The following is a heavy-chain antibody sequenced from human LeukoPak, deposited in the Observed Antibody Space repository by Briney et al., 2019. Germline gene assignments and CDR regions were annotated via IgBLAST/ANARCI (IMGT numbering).Heavy chain of an antibody. CDR3: AKDWQWEVPLYGMNV. Sequence: GSPGHPRAPPRLPLCPPSRSRGRQALGEGLEWGSAISGSGGRTYYADSVKGRFTVSRDNSENALFLQMNSLRAEDTAVYYCAKDWQWEVPLYGMNVWGQGTTVTVSS. D-gene: IGHD1-26*01. V-gene: IGHV3-23*01. J-gene: IGHJ6*02. CDR2: ISGSGGRT. CDR1: RLPLCPPS.